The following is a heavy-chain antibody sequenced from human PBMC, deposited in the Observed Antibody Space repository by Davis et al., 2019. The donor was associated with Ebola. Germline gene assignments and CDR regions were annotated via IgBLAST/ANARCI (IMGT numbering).Heavy chain of an antibody. CDR2: INHSGST. CDR3: ARGELLDI. D-gene: IGHD3-10*01. V-gene: IGHV4-34*01. J-gene: IGHJ3*02. CDR1: GGSFSGYY. Sequence: MPSETLSLTCAVYGGSFSGYYWSWIRQPPGKGLEWIGEINHSGSTNYNPSLKSRVTMSVDTSKNQFSLKLSSVTAADTADYYCARGELLDIWGQGTMVTVSS.